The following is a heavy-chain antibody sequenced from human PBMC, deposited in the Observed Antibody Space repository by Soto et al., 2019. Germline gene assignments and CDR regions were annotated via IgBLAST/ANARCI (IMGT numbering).Heavy chain of an antibody. CDR1: RFPFSGSA. D-gene: IGHD4-17*01. Sequence: EVQLVESGGSLVQPGGSLKLSCAVSRFPFSGSAMDWVGQASGKGLEWVGRIRSKSNSYATAYAASVKGRFTISRDDSKNTAYLQMNSLKTEDTAVYYCTRGYGDYVRDYWGQGTLVTVS. V-gene: IGHV3-73*01. J-gene: IGHJ4*02. CDR3: TRGYGDYVRDY. CDR2: IRSKSNSYAT.